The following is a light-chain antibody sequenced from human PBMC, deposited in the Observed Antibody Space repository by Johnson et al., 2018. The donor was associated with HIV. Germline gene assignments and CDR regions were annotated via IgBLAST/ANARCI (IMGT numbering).Light chain of an antibody. J-gene: IGLJ1*01. CDR1: SSNIGNNY. CDR3: GTWDSSLISNV. Sequence: QSVLTQPPSVSAATGQRVTISCSGSSSNIGNNYVSWYQQLPGTAPKLLIYENNKRPSGIPDRFSGSKSGTSATLGITGLQTGDEADYYCGTWDSSLISNVFGPGTKVTVL. CDR2: ENN. V-gene: IGLV1-51*01.